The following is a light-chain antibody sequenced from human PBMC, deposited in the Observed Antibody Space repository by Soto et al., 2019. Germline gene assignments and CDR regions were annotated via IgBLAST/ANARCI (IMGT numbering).Light chain of an antibody. CDR1: QGVSDS. V-gene: IGKV1-8*01. J-gene: IGKJ5*01. Sequence: AIRMTQSPSSFSASTGDRVSITCRASQGVSDSLAWYQQKAGKAPKLLVYSTSTLQSGVASRFSGSGSGTDFTLTITCLQPEDFATYYCQHFKTFPITFGQGTRLEV. CDR2: STS. CDR3: QHFKTFPIT.